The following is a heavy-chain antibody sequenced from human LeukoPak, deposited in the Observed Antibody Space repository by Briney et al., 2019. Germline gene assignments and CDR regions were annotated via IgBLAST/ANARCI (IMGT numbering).Heavy chain of an antibody. J-gene: IGHJ6*02. CDR2: ISYDGSNK. CDR1: GFTFSSYG. CDR3: AKDERGYGRIAVAGLDYGMDV. V-gene: IGHV3-30*18. D-gene: IGHD6-19*01. Sequence: GGSLRLSCAASGFTFSSYGMHWVRQAPGKGLEWVAVISYDGSNKYYADSVKGRFTISRDNSKNTLYLQMNSLRAEDTAVYYCAKDERGYGRIAVAGLDYGMDVWGQGTTVTVSS.